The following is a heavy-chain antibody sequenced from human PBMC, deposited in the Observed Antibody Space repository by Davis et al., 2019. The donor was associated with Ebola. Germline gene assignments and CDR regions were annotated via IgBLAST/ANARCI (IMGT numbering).Heavy chain of an antibody. V-gene: IGHV4-34*01. J-gene: IGHJ4*02. CDR2: ISHHSGYT. D-gene: IGHD4-17*01. Sequence: MPSETLSLTCAVYGGSFSDYFWSWIRQPPEKGLEWIGEISHHSGYTNYNPPLRSRAAISVDSSKNQFSLKLSSVTAADTAVYYCARVLGNGDLLVDYWGQGTLVTVSS. CDR3: ARVLGNGDLLVDY. CDR1: GGSFSDYF.